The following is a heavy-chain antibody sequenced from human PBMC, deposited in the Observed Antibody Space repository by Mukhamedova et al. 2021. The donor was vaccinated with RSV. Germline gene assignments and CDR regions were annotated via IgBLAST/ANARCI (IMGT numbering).Heavy chain of an antibody. J-gene: IGHJ4*02. Sequence: GRFTISRDDSKNTLYLQMNSLKTEDTAVYYCTTQLPCGAGCYTYFDYWGQGSLVTVSS. V-gene: IGHV3-15*01. CDR3: TTQLPCGAGCYTYFDY. D-gene: IGHD2-21*02.